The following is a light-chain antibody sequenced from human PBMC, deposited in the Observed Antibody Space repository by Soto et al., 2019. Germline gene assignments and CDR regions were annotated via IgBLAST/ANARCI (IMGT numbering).Light chain of an antibody. V-gene: IGKV1-39*01. CDR3: QHSYSNPSTWT. CDR2: ASS. Sequence: EIQMTQSPSSLSASVGDRVTITCRASRSISSYLKWYQQKPEKAPTLLIYASSSLQRGVPSRFSGSGSGTDFSVTISSRRPEYFAIYYYQHSYSNPSTWTFGQGTQV. CDR1: RSISSY. J-gene: IGKJ1*01.